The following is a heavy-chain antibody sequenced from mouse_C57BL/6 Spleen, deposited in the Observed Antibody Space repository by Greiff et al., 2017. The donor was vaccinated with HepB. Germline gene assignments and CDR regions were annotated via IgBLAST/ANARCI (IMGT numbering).Heavy chain of an antibody. CDR2: IWTGGGT. Sequence: QVQLQQSGPGLVAPSQSLYITCTVSGFSLTSYAISWVRQPPGKGLEWIGVIWTGGGTNYNSALKSRLSISKDNSKSQVFLKMNSLPTDDTARDYCARNALITATATKGYAIDYWGQGTSVTVSS. D-gene: IGHD1-1*01. CDR1: GFSLTSYA. J-gene: IGHJ4*01. CDR3: ARNALITATATKGYAIDY. V-gene: IGHV2-9-1*01.